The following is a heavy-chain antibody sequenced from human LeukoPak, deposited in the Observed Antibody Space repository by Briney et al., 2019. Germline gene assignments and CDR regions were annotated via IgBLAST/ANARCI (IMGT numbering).Heavy chain of an antibody. CDR1: GFTFVDYA. V-gene: IGHV3-9*01. J-gene: IGHJ4*02. Sequence: QSGGSLRLSCAASGFTFVDYAMHWVRQAPGKGLEWVSVISWDSGSIGYADSVKGRFTISRDNAKNSLHLQMHSLRAEDTALYYCAKDSEGGNSYLDFWGQGTLVTVSS. D-gene: IGHD4-23*01. CDR3: AKDSEGGNSYLDF. CDR2: ISWDSGSI.